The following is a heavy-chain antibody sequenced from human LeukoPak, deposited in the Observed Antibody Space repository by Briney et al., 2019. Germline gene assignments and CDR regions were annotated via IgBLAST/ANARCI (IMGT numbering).Heavy chain of an antibody. Sequence: GLPCLSAVASGLPSSISGMNWVRSAPPRGLESTSYISSSSSTIYYADSVKGRFTISRDNAKTSLYLQMNSLRAEDTAVYYCARMGLVFGGIDYWGQGTLVTVSS. J-gene: IGHJ4*02. CDR1: GLPSSISG. CDR2: ISSSSSTI. D-gene: IGHD3-10*02. CDR3: ARMGLVFGGIDY. V-gene: IGHV3-48*04.